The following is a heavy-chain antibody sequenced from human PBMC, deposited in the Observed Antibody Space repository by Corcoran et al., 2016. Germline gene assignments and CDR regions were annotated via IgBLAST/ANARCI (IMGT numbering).Heavy chain of an antibody. CDR2: TYYRSKWYS. J-gene: IGHJ5*02. CDR1: GDSVSNGSTS. V-gene: IGHV6-1*01. CDR3: AREFYWFDP. Sequence: QVQLQQSGAGLVKPSQTLSLTCAISGDSVSNGSTSWNWIRQSPSRGLEWLGRTYYRSKWYSEYAVFVKSRITINPDTSKNQFSLHLNAVTPEDTAVYYGAREFYWFDPWGQGTLVTVSS.